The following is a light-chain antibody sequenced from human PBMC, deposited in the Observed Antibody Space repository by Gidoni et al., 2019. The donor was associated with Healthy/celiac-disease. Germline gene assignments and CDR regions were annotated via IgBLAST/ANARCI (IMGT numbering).Light chain of an antibody. CDR3: QVWDNTNNQGGV. V-gene: IGLV3-21*01. J-gene: IGLJ2*01. Sequence: SYVLTQPPSVSVAPGKTATITCGGNNSGVKSVHWYQQKPGQAPVMVMYYDRARPSGIPERFPGSNSGNTATLTISRVDAGDEADFYCQVWDNTNNQGGVFGGGTKLTVL. CDR2: YDR. CDR1: NSGVKS.